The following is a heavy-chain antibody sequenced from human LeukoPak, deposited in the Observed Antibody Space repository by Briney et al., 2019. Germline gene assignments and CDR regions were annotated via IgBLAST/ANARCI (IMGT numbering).Heavy chain of an antibody. Sequence: PSETLSLTCTVSGGSISSYYWSWIRQPPGKGLEWIGYIYYSGSTNYNPSLKSRVTISVDTSKNQFSLKLSSVTAADTAVYYCARHRYYYDSSGSYYFDYWGQGTLVTVSS. CDR2: IYYSGST. V-gene: IGHV4-59*08. J-gene: IGHJ4*02. D-gene: IGHD3-22*01. CDR3: ARHRYYYDSSGSYYFDY. CDR1: GGSISSYY.